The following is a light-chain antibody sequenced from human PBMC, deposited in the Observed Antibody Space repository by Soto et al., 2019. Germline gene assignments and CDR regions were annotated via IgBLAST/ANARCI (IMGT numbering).Light chain of an antibody. Sequence: AIGMTQSPSSLSASPGDRVTISCRASQGISSHLSWYQVQPAKAPRLLIYTASYLESAVPSSCSGSGAGRDFTLTISSLQSEDFAVYYCQQYFGCPLTFGGGTKVEIK. J-gene: IGKJ4*01. V-gene: IGKV1-8*01. CDR3: QQYFGCPLT. CDR2: TAS. CDR1: QGISSH.